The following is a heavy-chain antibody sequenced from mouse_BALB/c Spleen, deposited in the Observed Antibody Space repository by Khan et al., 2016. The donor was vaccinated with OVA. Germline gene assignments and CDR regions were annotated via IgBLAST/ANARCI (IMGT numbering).Heavy chain of an antibody. CDR3: ARTARIKY. CDR2: ISYSGST. V-gene: IGHV3-2*02. Sequence: EVQLVESGPGLMKPSQSLSLTCTVTGYSITSGYGWNWIRQFPGNKLEWMGYISYSGSTNYNPSLKSRISITRDTSKNQFFLHLNSVTTEDTATYYCARTARIKYWGQGTTLTVSS. D-gene: IGHD1-2*01. J-gene: IGHJ2*01. CDR1: GYSITSGYG.